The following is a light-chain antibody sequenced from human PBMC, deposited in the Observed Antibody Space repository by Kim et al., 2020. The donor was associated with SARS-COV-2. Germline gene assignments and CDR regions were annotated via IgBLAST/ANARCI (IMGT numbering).Light chain of an antibody. CDR1: QGLSGW. J-gene: IGKJ4*01. CDR3: QQYKAFPFT. V-gene: IGKV1D-16*01. CDR2: ATF. Sequence: ASVGDRVTITCRTSQGLSGWLAWFQQKPGKAPKSLIYATFSLQSGVPSRFSGSGSATDFSLTINSLQPEDFATYYCQQYKAFPFTFGGGTKVDIK.